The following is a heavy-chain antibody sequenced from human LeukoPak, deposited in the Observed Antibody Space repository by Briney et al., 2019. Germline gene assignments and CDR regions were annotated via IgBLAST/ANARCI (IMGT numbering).Heavy chain of an antibody. CDR3: TTAFAYYGSGSSNFDY. D-gene: IGHD3-10*01. V-gene: IGHV3-23*01. CDR1: GFTFSSCA. J-gene: IGHJ4*02. Sequence: PGGSLRLSCAASGFTFSSCAMSWVRQAPGKGLEWVSAISGSGGSTYYADSVKGRFTISRDNSKNTLYLQMNSLKIEDTAVYYCTTAFAYYGSGSSNFDYWGQGTLVTVSS. CDR2: ISGSGGST.